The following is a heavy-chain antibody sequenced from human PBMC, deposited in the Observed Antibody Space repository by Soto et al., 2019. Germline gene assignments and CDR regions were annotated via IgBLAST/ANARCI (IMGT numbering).Heavy chain of an antibody. CDR1: GFTFNEYN. CDR3: AKDNSGLGDC. V-gene: IGHV3-72*01. CDR2: INHKAYSYST. J-gene: IGHJ4*02. D-gene: IGHD6-19*01. Sequence: EVHLVESGGGLVQPGGSLRLSCAASGFTFNEYNMDWVRQAPGKGLEWVGRINHKAYSYSTQYAASVKGRFTISRDDSENSLYLQMSSLKTEDTAVYYCAKDNSGLGDCLGQGSLVVVSS.